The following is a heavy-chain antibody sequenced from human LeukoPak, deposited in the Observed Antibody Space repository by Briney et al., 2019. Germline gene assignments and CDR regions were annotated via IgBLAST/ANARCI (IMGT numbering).Heavy chain of an antibody. D-gene: IGHD4-23*01. CDR1: GYTFTSYG. J-gene: IGHJ4*02. CDR3: ARASTTVVTPGVWYFDY. CDR2: ISAYNGNT. Sequence: ASVKVSCKASGYTFTSYGISWVRQAPGQGLEWMGWISAYNGNTNYAQKFQGWVTMTRDTSISTAYMELSRLRSDDTAVYYCARASTTVVTPGVWYFDYWGQGTLVTVSS. V-gene: IGHV1-18*01.